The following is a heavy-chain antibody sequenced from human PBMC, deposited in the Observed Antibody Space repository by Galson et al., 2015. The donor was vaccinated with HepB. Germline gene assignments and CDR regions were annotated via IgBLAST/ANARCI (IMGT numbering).Heavy chain of an antibody. CDR3: ARGYCSSTSCYIYYFDY. Sequence: SVKVSCKASGYTFTSYGISWVRQAPGQGLEWMGWISAYNGNTNYAQKLQGRVTMTTDTSTSTAYMELRSLRSDDTAVHYCARGYCSSTSCYIYYFDYWGQGTLVTVSS. CDR1: GYTFTSYG. J-gene: IGHJ4*02. V-gene: IGHV1-18*04. CDR2: ISAYNGNT. D-gene: IGHD2-2*01.